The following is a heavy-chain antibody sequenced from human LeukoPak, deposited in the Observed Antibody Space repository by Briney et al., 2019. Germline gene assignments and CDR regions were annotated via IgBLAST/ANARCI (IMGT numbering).Heavy chain of an antibody. V-gene: IGHV1-24*01. Sequence: GASVKVSCKASGYTFTSYYMHWVRQAPGKGLEWMGGFDPEDGETIYAQKFQGRVTMTEDTSTDTAYMELSSLRSEDTAVYYCATVKVGAVDFDYWGQGTLVTVSS. J-gene: IGHJ4*02. CDR3: ATVKVGAVDFDY. CDR2: FDPEDGET. CDR1: GYTFTSYY. D-gene: IGHD1-26*01.